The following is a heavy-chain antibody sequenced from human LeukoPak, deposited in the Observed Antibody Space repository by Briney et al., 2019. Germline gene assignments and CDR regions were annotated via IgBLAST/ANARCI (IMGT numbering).Heavy chain of an antibody. CDR2: ISSSSSTI. J-gene: IGHJ5*02. Sequence: SGGSLRLSCAASGFTFSSYSMNWVRQAPGKGLEWVSYISSSSSTIYYADSVKGRFTISRDNAKNSLGLQMNSLRAEDTAVYYCARDKSGCSGGSCFRFDPWGQGTLVTVSS. CDR3: ARDKSGCSGGSCFRFDP. D-gene: IGHD2-15*01. CDR1: GFTFSSYS. V-gene: IGHV3-48*01.